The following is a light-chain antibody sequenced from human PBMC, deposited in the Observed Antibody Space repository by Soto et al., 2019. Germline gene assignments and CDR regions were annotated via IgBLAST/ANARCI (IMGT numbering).Light chain of an antibody. V-gene: IGKV3-15*01. Sequence: EIVMTQSPATLSVSPGERATLSCRASQSISSNLAWYQQRPGQPPRLLIYGASTRAAGIPARFSGSGSGTEFTLTINSLQSEDFAVYYCQQYDNWWAFGPGTKVEIK. CDR1: QSISSN. CDR2: GAS. J-gene: IGKJ1*01. CDR3: QQYDNWWA.